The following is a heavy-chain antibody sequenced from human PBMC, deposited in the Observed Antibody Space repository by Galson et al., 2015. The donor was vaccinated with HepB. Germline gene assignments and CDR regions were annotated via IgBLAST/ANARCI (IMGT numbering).Heavy chain of an antibody. CDR1: GFTFSSYS. D-gene: IGHD3-22*01. J-gene: IGHJ4*02. CDR3: ARDWVSIYYYDSSGSPSFDY. V-gene: IGHV3-21*01. CDR2: ISSSSSYI. Sequence: SLRLSCAASGFTFSSYSMNWVRQAPGKGLKWVSSISSSSSYIYYADSVKGRFTISRDNAKNSLYLQMNSLRAKDTAVYYCARDWVSIYYYDSSGSPSFDYWGQGTLVTVSS.